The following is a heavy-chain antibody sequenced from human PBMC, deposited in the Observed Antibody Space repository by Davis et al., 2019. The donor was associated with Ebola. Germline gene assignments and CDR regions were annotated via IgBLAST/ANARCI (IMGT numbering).Heavy chain of an antibody. CDR3: AKDTSNIWFDI. CDR2: FGTSGDT. J-gene: IGHJ3*02. Sequence: GESLKISCAASGFVFRRYVMSWVRQAPGKGLEWVSTFGTSGDTFYADSVKGRFTISRDNSKNTLYLQMNGLRVDDTAIYYCAKDTSNIWFDIWGQGTMVTVSS. CDR1: GFVFRRYV. D-gene: IGHD1-26*01. V-gene: IGHV3-23*01.